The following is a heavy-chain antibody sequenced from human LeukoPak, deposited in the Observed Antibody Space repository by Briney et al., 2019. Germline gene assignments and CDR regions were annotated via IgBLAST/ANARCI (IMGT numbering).Heavy chain of an antibody. Sequence: SETLSLTCGVSGGSITTTNYWSWVRQPPGGGLEWIGEISLAGRTRYNPSLKSRVNISIDESKNHLYLNLASVTAADTAVYYCARPRDYGGNFNWYFDLWGRGTLVTVSS. CDR2: ISLAGRT. V-gene: IGHV4-4*02. J-gene: IGHJ2*01. D-gene: IGHD4-23*01. CDR3: ARPRDYGGNFNWYFDL. CDR1: GGSITTTNY.